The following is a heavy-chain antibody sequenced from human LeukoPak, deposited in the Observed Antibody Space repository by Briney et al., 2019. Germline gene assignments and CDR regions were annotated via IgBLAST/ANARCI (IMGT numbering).Heavy chain of an antibody. CDR1: GFTFSSYS. CDR3: ARDTSYYDSSPRGY. D-gene: IGHD3-22*01. J-gene: IGHJ4*02. V-gene: IGHV3-48*01. Sequence: GGSLRLSCAASGFTFSSYSMNWVRQAPGKGLEWVSYISSSSSTIYYADSVKGRFTISRDNAKNSLYLQMNSLRAEDTAVYYCARDTSYYDSSPRGYWGQGTLVTVSS. CDR2: ISSSSSTI.